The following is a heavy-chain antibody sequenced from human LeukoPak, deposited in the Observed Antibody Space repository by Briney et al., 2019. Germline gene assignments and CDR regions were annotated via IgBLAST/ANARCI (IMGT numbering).Heavy chain of an antibody. CDR2: ISGFGGST. CDR3: ARRSGSSWSSFDY. CDR1: GFTFNNYA. V-gene: IGHV3-23*01. D-gene: IGHD6-13*01. J-gene: IGHJ4*02. Sequence: GGSLRLSCAASGFTFNNYAMNWVRQAPGKGLEWVSGISGFGGSTYYAPSVKGRLTISRDNFGNMLYLHLDSLRVEDTAIYYCARRSGSSWSSFDYWGQGALVTVSS.